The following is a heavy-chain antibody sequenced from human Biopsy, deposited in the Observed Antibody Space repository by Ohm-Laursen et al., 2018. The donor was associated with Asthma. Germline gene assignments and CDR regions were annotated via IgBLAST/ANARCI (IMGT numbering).Heavy chain of an antibody. CDR1: GFTFSNYG. CDR2: ISFDGSNK. D-gene: IGHD1-26*01. Sequence: RSLRLSCAASGFTFSNYGIHWVRQAPGKGLDWVAVISFDGSNKNYTDYVKGRFTISRDNSRNTLHLQMNSLRAEDTAVYYCAKDVFPGWELRRGPDYWGQGTLVTVSS. CDR3: AKDVFPGWELRRGPDY. J-gene: IGHJ4*02. V-gene: IGHV3-30*18.